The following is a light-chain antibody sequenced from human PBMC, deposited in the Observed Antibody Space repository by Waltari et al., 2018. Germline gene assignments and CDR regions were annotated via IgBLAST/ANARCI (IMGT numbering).Light chain of an antibody. CDR2: MGS. CDR3: MQPLETPWT. Sequence: DIVMTQSPLSLPVTPGEPASISCRSSQSLLHVDGYNYLDWYLQKPGQSPQVLIYMGSNRAAGVPDRFSGSGSGTDFTLKISRVEAEDVGVYYCMQPLETPWTFGQRTKVEIK. CDR1: QSLLHVDGYNY. V-gene: IGKV2-28*01. J-gene: IGKJ1*01.